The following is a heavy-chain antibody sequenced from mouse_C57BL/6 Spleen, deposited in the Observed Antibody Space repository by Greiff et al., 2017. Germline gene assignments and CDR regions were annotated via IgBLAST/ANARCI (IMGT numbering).Heavy chain of an antibody. Sequence: VQRVESGAELVKPGASVKISCKASGYTFTDYYINWVKQRPGQGLEWIGKISPGSGSTYYNEKFKGKATLTADKSSSTAYMQLSSLTSEDSAVYVCARGGLLRRYYAMDYWGQGTSVTVSS. V-gene: IGHV1-77*01. D-gene: IGHD2-3*01. J-gene: IGHJ4*01. CDR2: ISPGSGST. CDR1: GYTFTDYY. CDR3: ARGGLLRRYYAMDY.